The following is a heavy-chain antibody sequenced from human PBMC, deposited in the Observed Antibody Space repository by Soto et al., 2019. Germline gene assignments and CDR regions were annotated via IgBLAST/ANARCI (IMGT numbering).Heavy chain of an antibody. V-gene: IGHV4-31*03. CDR1: GGSISSSGYY. CDR2: IYYSGST. Sequence: SETLSLTCTVSGGSISSSGYYWGWIRQPPGKGLEWIGYIYYSGSTYYNPSLKSRVTISVDTSKNQFSLKLSSVTAADTAVYYCARGPPRYYGSGSYYNVYYYYGMDGWGQGTTVTFSS. J-gene: IGHJ6*02. D-gene: IGHD3-10*01. CDR3: ARGPPRYYGSGSYYNVYYYYGMDG.